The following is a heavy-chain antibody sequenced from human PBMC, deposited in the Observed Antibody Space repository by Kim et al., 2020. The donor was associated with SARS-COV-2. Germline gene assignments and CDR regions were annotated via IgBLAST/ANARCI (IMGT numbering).Heavy chain of an antibody. D-gene: IGHD2-2*01. Sequence: KGRLTISRDNAKNSLYLQMNSLRAEDTAVYYCASTYCSSTSCYDGGWFDPWGQGTLVTVSS. CDR3: ASTYCSSTSCYDGGWFDP. V-gene: IGHV3-11*01. J-gene: IGHJ5*02.